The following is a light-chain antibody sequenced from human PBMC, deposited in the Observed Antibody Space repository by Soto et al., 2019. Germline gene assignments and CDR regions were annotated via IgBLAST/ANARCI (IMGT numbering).Light chain of an antibody. V-gene: IGLV2-8*01. CDR3: SSYAGSNNFGV. CDR1: SSDVGGYNY. J-gene: IGLJ1*01. CDR2: EVN. Sequence: QSVLTQPPSASESPGQSVTISCTGTSSDVGGYNYVSWYQQHPGKAPKLMIYEVNKRPSGVPDRFSGSKSGNTASLTVSGLQAEDEAYYYCSSYAGSNNFGVFGTGTKLTVL.